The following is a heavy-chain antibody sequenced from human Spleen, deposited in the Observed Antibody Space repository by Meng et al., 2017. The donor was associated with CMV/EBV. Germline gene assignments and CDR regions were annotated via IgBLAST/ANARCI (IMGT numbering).Heavy chain of an antibody. D-gene: IGHD2-8*02. CDR1: GFTFSTYA. CDR2: IRQDGSDI. V-gene: IGHV3-7*01. Sequence: GESLKISCAASGFTFSTYAMHWVRQAPGKGLEWVANIRQDGSDICYVDSVKGRFTISRDNAKNSLYLQMHSLRAEDTAVYYCAGVLHWSGDYWGQGTLVTVSS. J-gene: IGHJ4*02. CDR3: AGVLHWSGDY.